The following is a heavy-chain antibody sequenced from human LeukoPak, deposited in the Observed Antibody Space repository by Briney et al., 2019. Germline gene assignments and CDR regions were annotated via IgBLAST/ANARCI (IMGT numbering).Heavy chain of an antibody. V-gene: IGHV4-39*07. CDR3: ARWAAAGTRWFDP. Sequence: SETLSLTCTVSGGSISSSSYYWGWIRQPPGKGLEWIGSIYYDGSTYYNPSLKSRATVSVDTSKNQFSLKLSSVTAADTAVYYCARWAAAGTRWFDPWGQGTLVTVSS. CDR2: IYYDGST. CDR1: GGSISSSSYY. J-gene: IGHJ5*02. D-gene: IGHD6-13*01.